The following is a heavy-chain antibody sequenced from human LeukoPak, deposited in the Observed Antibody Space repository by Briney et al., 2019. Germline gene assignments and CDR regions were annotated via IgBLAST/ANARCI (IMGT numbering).Heavy chain of an antibody. CDR2: INTNTGNP. J-gene: IGHJ4*02. CDR3: ARGILRYFDWSIDHWGY. CDR1: GYTFTSYA. D-gene: IGHD3-9*01. V-gene: IGHV7-4-1*02. Sequence: ASVKVSCKASGYTFTSYAMNWVRQAPGQGLEWMGWINTNTGNPTYAQGFTGRFVFSLDTSVSTAYLQISSLKAEDTAVYYCARGILRYFDWSIDHWGYWGQGTLVTVSS.